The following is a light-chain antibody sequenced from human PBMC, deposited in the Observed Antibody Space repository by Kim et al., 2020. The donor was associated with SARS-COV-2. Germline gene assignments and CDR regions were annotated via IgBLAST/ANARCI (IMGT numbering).Light chain of an antibody. CDR2: AAF. CDR1: QDISNS. V-gene: IGKV1-8*01. J-gene: IGKJ4*01. CDR3: QQHYIYPLT. Sequence: ASTGDRVTITCRASQDISNSLALYQPKPGKAPELLIYAAFPLQSRFSPRFSGSRSGTDFTLTISSLQSEDFATYYCQQHYIYPLTFGGGTKVDIK.